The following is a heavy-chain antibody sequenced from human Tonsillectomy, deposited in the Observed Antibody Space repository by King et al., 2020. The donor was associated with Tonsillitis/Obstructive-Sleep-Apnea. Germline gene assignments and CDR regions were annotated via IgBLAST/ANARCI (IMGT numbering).Heavy chain of an antibody. Sequence: VQLQQWGAGLLKPSETLSLTCAVYGGSFSGYYWSWIRQPPGKGLEWIGEINHSGSTNYNPSLKSRVTISVDTSKNQFSLKLSSVTAADTAVYYCALGVPAAIQHYYDYYMDVWGKGTTVTVSS. J-gene: IGHJ6*03. CDR2: INHSGST. CDR1: GGSFSGYY. CDR3: ALGVPAAIQHYYDYYMDV. V-gene: IGHV4-34*01. D-gene: IGHD2-2*02.